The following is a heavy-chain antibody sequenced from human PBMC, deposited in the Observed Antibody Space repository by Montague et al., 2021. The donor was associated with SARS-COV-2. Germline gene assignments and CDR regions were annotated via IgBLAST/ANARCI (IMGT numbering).Heavy chain of an antibody. CDR1: GFTFSSYG. CDR3: ARDTMRGSYYADAFDI. V-gene: IGHV3-33*01. J-gene: IGHJ3*02. D-gene: IGHD1-26*01. Sequence: SLRLSCAASGFTFSSYGMHWVRQAPGKGLEWVAVIWYDGSNKYYADSVKGRFTISRDNSKNTLYLQMNSLRAEDTAVYYCARDTMRGSYYADAFDIWGQGTMVIVSS. CDR2: IWYDGSNK.